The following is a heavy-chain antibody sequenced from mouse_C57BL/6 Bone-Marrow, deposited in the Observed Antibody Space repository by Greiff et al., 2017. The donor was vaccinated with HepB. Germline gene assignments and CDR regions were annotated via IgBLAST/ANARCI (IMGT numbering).Heavy chain of an antibody. CDR1: GFTFSDFY. CDR2: SRNKANDYTT. D-gene: IGHD1-1*01. Sequence: DVQLVESGGGLVQSGRSLRLSCATSGFTFSDFYMEWVRQAPGKGLEWIAASRNKANDYTTEYSASVKGRFIVSRDTSQSILYLQMNALRAEDTAIYYCARDGDYGSSYRYFDVWGTGTTVTVSS. J-gene: IGHJ1*03. CDR3: ARDGDYGSSYRYFDV. V-gene: IGHV7-1*01.